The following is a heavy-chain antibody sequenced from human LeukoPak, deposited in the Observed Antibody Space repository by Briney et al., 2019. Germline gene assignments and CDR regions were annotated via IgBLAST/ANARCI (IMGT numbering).Heavy chain of an antibody. V-gene: IGHV4-59*08. Sequence: SETLSLTCTVSGGSISSYYWSWIRQPPGKGLEWIGYIYYSGSTNYNPSLKSRVTISVDTSKNQFSLKLSSVTAADTAVYYCARLAEGSSGWYRSVWFDPWGQGTLVTVSS. CDR3: ARLAEGSSGWYRSVWFDP. D-gene: IGHD6-19*01. J-gene: IGHJ5*02. CDR1: GGSISSYY. CDR2: IYYSGST.